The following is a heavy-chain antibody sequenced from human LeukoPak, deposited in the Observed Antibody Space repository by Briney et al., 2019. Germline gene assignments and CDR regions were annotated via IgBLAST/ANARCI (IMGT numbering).Heavy chain of an antibody. Sequence: GGSLRLSCAASGFTFSSYSMNWVRQAPGKGLEWVSYISSSSSTIYYADSVKGRFTISRDNAKNSLYLQMNSLRAEDTAVYYCARDLPSVDYWGQGTLVTVSS. CDR1: GFTFSSYS. V-gene: IGHV3-48*01. J-gene: IGHJ4*02. CDR2: ISSSSSTI. CDR3: ARDLPSVDY. D-gene: IGHD2-2*01.